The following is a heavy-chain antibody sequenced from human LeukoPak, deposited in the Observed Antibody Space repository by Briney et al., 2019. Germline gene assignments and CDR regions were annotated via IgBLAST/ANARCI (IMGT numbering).Heavy chain of an antibody. J-gene: IGHJ6*02. D-gene: IGHD2-2*01. Sequence: SVKVSCKASRYTFTGYYMHWVRQAPGQGLEWMGRIIPILGIANYAQKFQGRVTITADKSTSTAYMELSSLRSEDTAVYYCARGGCSSTSCLSYYYGMDVWGQGTTVTVSS. CDR3: ARGGCSSTSCLSYYYGMDV. V-gene: IGHV1-69*04. CDR1: RYTFTGYY. CDR2: IIPILGIA.